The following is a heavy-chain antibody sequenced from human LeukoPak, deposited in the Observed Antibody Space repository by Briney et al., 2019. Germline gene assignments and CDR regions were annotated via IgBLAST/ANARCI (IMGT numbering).Heavy chain of an antibody. CDR3: ARSKWTAAADY. CDR2: IYYSGST. Sequence: SETLSLTCTVSGGSLSSYYWSWIRQPPGKGLEWIGYIYYSGSTNYNPSLKSRVTISVDTSKNQFSLKLSSVTAADTAVYYCARSKWTAAADYWGQGTLVTVSS. V-gene: IGHV4-59*08. D-gene: IGHD6-13*01. J-gene: IGHJ4*02. CDR1: GGSLSSYY.